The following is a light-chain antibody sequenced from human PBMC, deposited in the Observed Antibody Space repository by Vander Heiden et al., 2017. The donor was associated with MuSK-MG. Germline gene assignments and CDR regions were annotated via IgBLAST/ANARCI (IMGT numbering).Light chain of an antibody. CDR3: QQSYSTPWT. V-gene: IGKV1-39*01. CDR2: AAS. CDR1: QSISNY. J-gene: IGKJ1*01. Sequence: DIQMTQSPYSLSASIGDRVTITCRASQSISNYLNWYQQKPGKAPNLLIHAASSLQSEVPSRFSGSGCGTDFTLTISRRQPEEFATYYCQQSYSTPWTFGQGTEVEIK.